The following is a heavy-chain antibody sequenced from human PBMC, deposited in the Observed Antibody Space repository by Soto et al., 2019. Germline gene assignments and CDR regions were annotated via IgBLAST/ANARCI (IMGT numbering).Heavy chain of an antibody. CDR1: GGTFSSYA. Sequence: SVKVSCKASGGTFSSYAISWVRQAPGQGLEWMGGIIPIFGTANYAQKFQGRVTITADESTSTAYMELSSLRSEDTAVYYCARVSPCSGGSCYYDYWGQGTLVTVSS. CDR2: IIPIFGTA. CDR3: ARVSPCSGGSCYYDY. V-gene: IGHV1-69*13. J-gene: IGHJ4*02. D-gene: IGHD2-15*01.